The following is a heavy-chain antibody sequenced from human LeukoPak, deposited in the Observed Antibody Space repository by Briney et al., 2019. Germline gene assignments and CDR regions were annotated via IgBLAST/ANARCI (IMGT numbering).Heavy chain of an antibody. CDR3: ARGGPTIVVVPAAMYY. V-gene: IGHV3-30*01. CDR1: GFRFSNFA. Sequence: PGGSLRLSCAASGFRFSNFAMSWVRQAPGKGLEWVAVISYDGSNKYYADSVKGRFTISRDNSKNTLYLQMNSLRAEDTAVYYCARGGPTIVVVPAAMYYWGQGTLVTVSS. D-gene: IGHD2-2*01. CDR2: ISYDGSNK. J-gene: IGHJ4*02.